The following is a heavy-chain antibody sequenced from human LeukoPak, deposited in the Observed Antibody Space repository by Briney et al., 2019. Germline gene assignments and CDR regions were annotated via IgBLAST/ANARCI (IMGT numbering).Heavy chain of an antibody. CDR3: ARDGYDYVWGSYRYSGMDV. CDR1: GGSFSGYY. D-gene: IGHD3-16*02. J-gene: IGHJ6*02. V-gene: IGHV4-34*01. CDR2: INHSGST. Sequence: SETLSLTCAVYGGSFSGYYWSWIRQPPGKGLEWIGEINHSGSTNYNPSLKSRVTISVDTSKNQFSLKLSSVTAADTAVYYCARDGYDYVWGSYRYSGMDVWGQGTTVTVSS.